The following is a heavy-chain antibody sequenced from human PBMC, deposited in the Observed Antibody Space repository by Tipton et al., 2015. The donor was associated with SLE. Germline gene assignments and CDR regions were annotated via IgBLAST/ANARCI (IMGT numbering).Heavy chain of an antibody. V-gene: IGHV4-59*01. CDR1: GGYISSYY. CDR2: IYYSGST. Sequence: TLSLTCTVYGGYISSYYWSWIRQPPGKGLEWIGYIYYSGSTNYNPSLKSRVTISVDTSKNQFSLKLSSVTAADTAVYYCARGGVVVIDAFDIWGQGTMVTVSS. J-gene: IGHJ3*02. CDR3: ARGGVVVIDAFDI. D-gene: IGHD2-21*01.